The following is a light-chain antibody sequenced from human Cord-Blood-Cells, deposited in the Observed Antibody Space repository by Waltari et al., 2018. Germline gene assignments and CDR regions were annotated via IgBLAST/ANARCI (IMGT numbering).Light chain of an antibody. CDR3: QQYGSSPPLT. CDR1: QSVSSSY. Sequence: EIVLTQSPGTLSLSPGERATLSCRASQSVSSSYLAWYQQKPGQAPRLLIYGACSRATGIPVRFSGSGSGTDFTLTISRLEPEDFAVYYCQQYGSSPPLTFGGGTKVEIK. J-gene: IGKJ4*01. CDR2: GAC. V-gene: IGKV3-20*01.